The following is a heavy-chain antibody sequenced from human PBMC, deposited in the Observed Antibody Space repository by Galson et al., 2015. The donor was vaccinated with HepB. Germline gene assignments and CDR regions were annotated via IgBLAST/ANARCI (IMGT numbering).Heavy chain of an antibody. D-gene: IGHD4-11*01. CDR1: GGSICTFY. CDR3: ARLDSNYDYFDY. Sequence: ETLSLTCTVSGGSICTFYWNWVRQPPGKGLEWIGYIYYSGSTNCNPSLKSRVTISLDTSKKQFSLRLRSVTAAYTAVYYCARLDSNYDYFDYWGQGTLVTVSS. V-gene: IGHV4-59*01. CDR2: IYYSGST. J-gene: IGHJ4*02.